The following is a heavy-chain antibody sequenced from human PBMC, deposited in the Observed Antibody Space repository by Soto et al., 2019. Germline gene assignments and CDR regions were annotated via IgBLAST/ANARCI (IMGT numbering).Heavy chain of an antibody. CDR1: GGSISSSSYY. CDR3: AVYDILTGYYGFDY. V-gene: IGHV4-39*01. J-gene: IGHJ4*02. CDR2: IYYSGST. Sequence: SETLSLTCTVSGGSISSSSYYWGWIRQPPGKGLEWIGSIYYSGSTYYNPSLKSRVTISVDTSKNQFSLKLSSVTAADTAVYYCAVYDILTGYYGFDYWGQGTLVTVSS. D-gene: IGHD3-9*01.